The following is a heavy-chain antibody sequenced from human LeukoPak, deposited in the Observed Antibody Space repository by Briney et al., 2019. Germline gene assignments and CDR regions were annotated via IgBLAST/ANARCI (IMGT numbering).Heavy chain of an antibody. CDR3: ARDPGRLLWFGELYGSDAFDI. Sequence: SVKVSCKASGYTFTSYYMHWVRQAPGQGLEWMGIINPSGGSTSYAQKFQGRVTMTRDTSTSTVYMELSSLRSEDTAVYYCARDPGRLLWFGELYGSDAFDIWGQGTMVTVSS. CDR2: INPSGGST. D-gene: IGHD3-10*01. V-gene: IGHV1-46*01. J-gene: IGHJ3*02. CDR1: GYTFTSYY.